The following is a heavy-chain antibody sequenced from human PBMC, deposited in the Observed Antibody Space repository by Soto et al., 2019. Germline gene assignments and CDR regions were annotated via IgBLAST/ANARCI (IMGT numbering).Heavy chain of an antibody. J-gene: IGHJ4*02. CDR3: AREKGYISGPKNFDY. V-gene: IGHV4-30-4*01. CDR2: IYDSGSS. D-gene: IGHD5-12*01. Sequence: KPSETLSLTCTVSGASISSGDYFWSWIRQSPGKGLEWIGYIYDSGSSYYNPSLKSRVTMSVDTSKNQFSLKLRSVTAADTAVYYCAREKGYISGPKNFDYWGQGTLVTVLL. CDR1: GASISSGDYF.